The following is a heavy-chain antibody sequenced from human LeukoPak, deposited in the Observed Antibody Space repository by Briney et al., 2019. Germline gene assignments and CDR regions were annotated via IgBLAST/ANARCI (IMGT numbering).Heavy chain of an antibody. V-gene: IGHV3-74*01. CDR1: GFTFSRYS. CDR2: INSDGSNT. Sequence: GGSLRLSCAASGFTFSRYSMNWVRQAPGKGLVWVSSINSDGSNTSYADSVKGRFTISRDNAKNTVFVQMNSLRAEDTAVYYCTRDTYTSRFGYWGQGTLVTVSS. CDR3: TRDTYTSRFGY. J-gene: IGHJ4*02. D-gene: IGHD2-2*01.